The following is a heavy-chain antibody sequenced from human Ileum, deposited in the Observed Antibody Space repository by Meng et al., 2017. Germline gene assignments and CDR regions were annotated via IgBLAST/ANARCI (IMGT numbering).Heavy chain of an antibody. CDR2: IRSKAYGGTT. J-gene: IGHJ4*02. CDR1: GFTFTNYA. V-gene: IGHV3-49*04. D-gene: IGHD2-15*01. CDR3: TRGRGVVVIAAMSY. Sequence: GESLKISCAASGFTFTNYAMSWVRQAPGKGLEWVGFIRSKAYGGTTEYAASVKGRFAISRDDSKSIAYLQMNSLKTEDTAVYYCTRGRGVVVIAAMSYWGQGTLVTVSS.